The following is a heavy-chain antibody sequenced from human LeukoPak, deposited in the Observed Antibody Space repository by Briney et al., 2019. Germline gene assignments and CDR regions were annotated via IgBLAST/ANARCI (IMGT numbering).Heavy chain of an antibody. J-gene: IGHJ4*02. V-gene: IGHV3-30*19. D-gene: IGHD2-15*01. Sequence: GGSLRLSCAASGFTFSSYGMHWVRQAPGKGLEWVAVISYDGSNNYYADSVKGRFTISRDNSKNTLYLQMNSLGAEDTALYYCAREGGGYCSGGSCWGYFDYWGQGTLVTVSS. CDR3: AREGGGYCSGGSCWGYFDY. CDR2: ISYDGSNN. CDR1: GFTFSSYG.